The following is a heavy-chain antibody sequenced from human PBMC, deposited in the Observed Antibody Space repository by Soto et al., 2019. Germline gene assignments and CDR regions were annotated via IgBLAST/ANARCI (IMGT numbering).Heavy chain of an antibody. CDR1: GYSFTTYW. D-gene: IGHD2-2*02. CDR3: ARLRTRPILARPLATGMDV. V-gene: IGHV5-51*01. Sequence: EVQLVQSGAEVKKAGESLKISCKGSGYSFTTYWIGWVRQLPGKGLEWMGIIHPGDTDSRYSPSFQGQVSMSADNSIGTAYLRWSSLRASDTAIYYCARLRTRPILARPLATGMDVWGQGTTVTVTS. CDR2: IHPGDTDS. J-gene: IGHJ6*02.